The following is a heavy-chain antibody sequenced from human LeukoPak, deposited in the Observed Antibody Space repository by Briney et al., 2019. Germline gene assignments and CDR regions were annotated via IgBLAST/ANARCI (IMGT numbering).Heavy chain of an antibody. D-gene: IGHD6-13*01. J-gene: IGHJ3*02. CDR2: INHSGST. CDR1: GGSISSYY. CDR3: ARGASRAFDI. Sequence: SETLSLTCTVSGGSISSYYWSWIRQPPGKGPEWIGEINHSGSTNYNPSLKSRVTISVDTSKNQFSLKLSSVAAADTAVYYCARGASRAFDIWGQGTMVTVSS. V-gene: IGHV4-34*01.